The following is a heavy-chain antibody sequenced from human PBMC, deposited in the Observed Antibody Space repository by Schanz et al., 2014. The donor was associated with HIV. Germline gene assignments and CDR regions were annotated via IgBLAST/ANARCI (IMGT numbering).Heavy chain of an antibody. V-gene: IGHV3-23*01. J-gene: IGHJ6*02. D-gene: IGHD4-17*01. CDR3: AKGGFYGDYVSYYYGLDV. CDR2: ISGSGGST. Sequence: EVQLLESGGHLVQPGGSLRLSCAASGFSFSRYAMSWVRQAPGKGLEWVSSISGSGGSTYYADSVKGRFTISRGNSKNTLYLQMNSLRAEDTAVYYCAKGGFYGDYVSYYYGLDVWGQGTTVTVSS. CDR1: GFSFSRYA.